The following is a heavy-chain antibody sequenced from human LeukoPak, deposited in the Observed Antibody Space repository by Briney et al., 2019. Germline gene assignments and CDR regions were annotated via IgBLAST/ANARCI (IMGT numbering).Heavy chain of an antibody. CDR1: GFTFSSYA. Sequence: PGGSLRLSCAASGFTFSSYAMSWVRQAPGKGLEWVSAISGSGGSTYYADSVKGRFTISRDNSKNTLYLQMNSLRAEDTAVYYCAKDPDIVVVPAAPYGMDVWGQGTTVTVSS. J-gene: IGHJ6*02. D-gene: IGHD2-2*01. V-gene: IGHV3-23*01. CDR3: AKDPDIVVVPAAPYGMDV. CDR2: ISGSGGST.